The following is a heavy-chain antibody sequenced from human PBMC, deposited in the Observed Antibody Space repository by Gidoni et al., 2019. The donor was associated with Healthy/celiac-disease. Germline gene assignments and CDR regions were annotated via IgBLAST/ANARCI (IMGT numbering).Heavy chain of an antibody. V-gene: IGHV4-34*01. Sequence: QVQLQQWGAGLLKPAETLSLTRAVYGGSFSGSYWSWIRQPPRKGLECIGEIKHSGHTNYNPSLKSRVTISVDASKNEFSLKLSSVTAADTAVYYCAGGDGSNWGWSRVYYYGYMDVWGKGTTVTVSS. CDR2: IKHSGHT. D-gene: IGHD7-27*01. CDR3: AGGDGSNWGWSRVYYYGYMDV. CDR1: GGSFSGSY. J-gene: IGHJ6*03.